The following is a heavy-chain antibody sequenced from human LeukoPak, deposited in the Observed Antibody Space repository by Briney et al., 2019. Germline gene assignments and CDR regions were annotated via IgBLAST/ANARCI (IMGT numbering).Heavy chain of an antibody. CDR2: IHYSGGT. V-gene: IGHV4-59*01. CDR3: ARTRYCIGETCFSPDLLDT. Sequence: KASETLSLTCTVSGNSISNYYWNWIRQPPGKALEWIGYIHYSGGTNYNPSLKSRVTISVDTSKNQVSLKLNSVTAADTAVYYCARTRYCIGETCFSPDLLDTWSRGTLVTVSS. D-gene: IGHD2-15*01. CDR1: GNSISNYY. J-gene: IGHJ5*02.